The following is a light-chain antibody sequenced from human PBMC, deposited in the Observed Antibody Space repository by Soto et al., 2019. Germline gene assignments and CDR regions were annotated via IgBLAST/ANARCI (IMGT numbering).Light chain of an antibody. CDR1: SSDVGDYKY. CDR3: SSYKTIFTYV. CDR2: EVS. V-gene: IGLV2-14*01. J-gene: IGLJ1*01. Sequence: QSVLTQPASVSGSPGQSITISCTGTSSDVGDYKYVSWYQQHPGKAPKLVISEVSNRPSGISNRFSGSKSGNTASLTISALQDEEEAAYYCSSYKTIFTYVFGTGTKVTVL.